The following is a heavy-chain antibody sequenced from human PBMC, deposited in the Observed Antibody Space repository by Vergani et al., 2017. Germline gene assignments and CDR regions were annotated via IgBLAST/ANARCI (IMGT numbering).Heavy chain of an antibody. CDR2: ISYDGSNK. V-gene: IGHV3-30*18. CDR1: GFTFSSYA. CDR3: AKDKVTRFDY. Sequence: VQLLESGGGLVQPGGSLRLSCAASGFTFSSYAMSWVRQAPGKGLEWVAVISYDGSNKYYADSVKGRFTISRDNSKNTLYLQMNSLRAEDTAVYYCAKDKVTRFDYWGQGTLVTVSS. J-gene: IGHJ4*02. D-gene: IGHD2-21*02.